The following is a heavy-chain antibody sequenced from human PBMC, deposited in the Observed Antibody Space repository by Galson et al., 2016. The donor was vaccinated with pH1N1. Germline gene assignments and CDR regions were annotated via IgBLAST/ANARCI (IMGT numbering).Heavy chain of an antibody. CDR3: VRGRYCSGGSCYSPTAEYFQH. CDR2: VNNDGSST. D-gene: IGHD2-15*01. Sequence: SLRLSCAASGFIFTNYWMHWVRQAPGRGLVWVARVNNDGSSTNYADSVKGRFTLSRDNAKKTVFLEMSSLRAEDTGAYYCVRGRYCSGGSCYSPTAEYFQHWGRGTLLTVSS. CDR1: GFIFTNYW. J-gene: IGHJ1*01. V-gene: IGHV3-74*01.